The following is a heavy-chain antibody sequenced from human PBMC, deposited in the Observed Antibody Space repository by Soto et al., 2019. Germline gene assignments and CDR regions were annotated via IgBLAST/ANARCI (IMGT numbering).Heavy chain of an antibody. V-gene: IGHV3-9*01. CDR3: AKDTQPSIAAAGTEYFQH. Sequence: GGSLRLSCAASGFTFDDYAMHWVRQAPGKGLEWVSGISWNSGSIGYADSVKGRFTISRDNAKNSLYLQMNSLRAEDTALYYCAKDTQPSIAAAGTEYFQHWGQGTLVTVSS. CDR1: GFTFDDYA. CDR2: ISWNSGSI. J-gene: IGHJ1*01. D-gene: IGHD6-13*01.